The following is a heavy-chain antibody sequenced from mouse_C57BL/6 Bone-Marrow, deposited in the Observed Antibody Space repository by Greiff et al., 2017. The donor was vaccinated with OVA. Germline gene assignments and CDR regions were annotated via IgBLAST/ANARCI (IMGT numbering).Heavy chain of an antibody. CDR2: IDPEDGDT. D-gene: IGHD1-1*01. V-gene: IGHV14-1*01. CDR3: TTDIYYGSWFAY. Sequence: EVQLQQSGAELVRPGASVKLSCTASGFSIKDYYMHWVKQRPEQGLEWIGRIDPEDGDTEYAPKFQGKATMTADTSSNTAYLQLSSLTSEDTAVYYCTTDIYYGSWFAYWGQGTLVTVSA. J-gene: IGHJ3*01. CDR1: GFSIKDYY.